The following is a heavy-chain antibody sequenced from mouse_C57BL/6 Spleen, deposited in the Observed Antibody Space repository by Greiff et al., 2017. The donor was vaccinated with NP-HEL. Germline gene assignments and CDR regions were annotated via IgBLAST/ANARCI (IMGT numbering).Heavy chain of an antibody. D-gene: IGHD2-4*01. Sequence: QVQLQQSGPGLVQPSQSLSITCTVSGFSLTSYGVHWVRQSPGKGLEWLGVIWSGGSTDYNAAFISRLSISKDNSKSQVFFKMNSLQADDTAIYYCARGGTMIDYWGQGTTLTVSS. J-gene: IGHJ2*01. CDR2: IWSGGST. V-gene: IGHV2-2*01. CDR3: ARGGTMIDY. CDR1: GFSLTSYG.